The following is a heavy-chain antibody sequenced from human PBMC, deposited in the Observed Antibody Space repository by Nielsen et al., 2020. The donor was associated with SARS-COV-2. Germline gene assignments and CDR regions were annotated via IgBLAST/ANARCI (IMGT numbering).Heavy chain of an antibody. Sequence: SETLSLTCTVSGGSISSYYWSWIRQPPGKGLEWIGYIYYSGSTNYNPSLKSRVTISVDTSKNQFSLKLSSVTAADTAVYYCARLRYQYSSSLDYRGQGTLVTVSS. CDR3: ARLRYQYSSSLDY. CDR2: IYYSGST. CDR1: GGSISSYY. J-gene: IGHJ4*02. V-gene: IGHV4-59*08. D-gene: IGHD6-6*01.